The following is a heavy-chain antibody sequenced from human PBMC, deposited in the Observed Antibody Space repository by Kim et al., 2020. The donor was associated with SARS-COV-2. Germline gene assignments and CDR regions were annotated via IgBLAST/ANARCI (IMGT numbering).Heavy chain of an antibody. CDR1: GGSISSYH. CDR3: AGGGQFYDILTGLGY. CDR2: ISPSGSP. Sequence: SETLSLTCAVFGGSISSYHWSWIRQAPGKGLEWVGYISPSGSPRYNPSLKSRISISLDTSKNEFSLKLDSVIAADTADYYCAGGGQFYDILTGLGYWGDGSLV. D-gene: IGHD3-9*01. V-gene: IGHV4-59*01. J-gene: IGHJ4*01.